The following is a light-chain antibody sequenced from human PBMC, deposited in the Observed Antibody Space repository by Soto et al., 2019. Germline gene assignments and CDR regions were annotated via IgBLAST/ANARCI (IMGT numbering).Light chain of an antibody. V-gene: IGKV4-1*01. CDR1: QSVLHRSNGNNY. J-gene: IGKJ2*01. CDR3: QQYYSTPYT. Sequence: DIVMTQSPDSLSVSLGERATIKCRSSQSVLHRSNGNNYIAWYQQKTGQPPKLLIYWSSTRDSGVPDRFSGSGSGTDFTLTISSLQAEDVAVYYCQQYYSTPYTFGQGTKLEIK. CDR2: WSS.